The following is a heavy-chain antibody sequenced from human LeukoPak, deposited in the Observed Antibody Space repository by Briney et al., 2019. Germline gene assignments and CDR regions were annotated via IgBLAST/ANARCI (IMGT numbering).Heavy chain of an antibody. Sequence: PGGSLRLSCEASGFTLNKYWMHWVRQALGKGLVWVSRITGDGSDIAYADSVKGRFTVSRDDAKSTLFLQMNSLRVEDTAIYYCARDAYTTTSNWLDPWGQGTLVTVSS. D-gene: IGHD4-17*01. CDR1: GFTLNKYW. CDR2: ITGDGSDI. CDR3: ARDAYTTTSNWLDP. V-gene: IGHV3-74*01. J-gene: IGHJ5*02.